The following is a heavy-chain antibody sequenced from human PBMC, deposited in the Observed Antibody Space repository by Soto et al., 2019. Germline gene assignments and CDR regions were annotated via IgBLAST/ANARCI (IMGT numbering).Heavy chain of an antibody. CDR2: IYDSGGT. J-gene: IGHJ4*02. CDR3: ARGGAAACVMDY. V-gene: IGHV4-61*05. Sequence: SETLSLTCTVSGGSISSSSYYWGWIRQPPGKGLECIGHIYDSGGTNYNPSLKSRVTISVDTSKNQFSLKLSSVTAADTAVYYWARGGAAACVMDYWGQGTLVT. CDR1: GGSISSSSYY. D-gene: IGHD6-13*01.